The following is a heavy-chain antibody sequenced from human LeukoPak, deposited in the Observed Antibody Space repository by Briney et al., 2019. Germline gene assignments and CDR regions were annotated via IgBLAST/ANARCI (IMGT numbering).Heavy chain of an antibody. CDR3: VVGAVAGTTYFDY. V-gene: IGHV1-69*05. D-gene: IGHD6-19*01. Sequence: SVKVSCKASGGTFSSYAISWVRQAPGQGLEWVGRIIPIFGTANYAQKFQGRVTITTDESTSTAYMELSSLRSEDTAVYYCVVGAVAGTTYFDYWGQGTLVTVSS. CDR1: GGTFSSYA. CDR2: IIPIFGTA. J-gene: IGHJ4*02.